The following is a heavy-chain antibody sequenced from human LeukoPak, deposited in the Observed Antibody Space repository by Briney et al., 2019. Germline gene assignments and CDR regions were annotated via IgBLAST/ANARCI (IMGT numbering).Heavy chain of an antibody. D-gene: IGHD2-2*01. J-gene: IGHJ3*02. V-gene: IGHV1-18*01. CDR3: ARDPSGIVVVPAADAFDI. CDR2: ISAYNGNT. CDR1: GYTLTELS. Sequence: GASVKVSCKVSGYTLTELSMHWVRQAPGKGLEWMGWISAYNGNTNYAQRLQGRVTMTTDTSTSTAYMELRSLRSDDTAIYYCARDPSGIVVVPAADAFDIWGQGTMVTVSS.